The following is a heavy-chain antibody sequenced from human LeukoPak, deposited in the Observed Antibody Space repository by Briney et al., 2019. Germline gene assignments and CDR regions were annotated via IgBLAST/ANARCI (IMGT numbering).Heavy chain of an antibody. Sequence: SETLSLTCAVYGGSFSGYYWSWIRQPPGKGLEWIGEINHSGSTNYNPSLKSRVTISVDTSKNQFSLKLSSVTAADTAVYYCARGYGSGSYFFGYWGQGTLVTVSS. V-gene: IGHV4-34*01. J-gene: IGHJ4*02. D-gene: IGHD3-10*01. CDR3: ARGYGSGSYFFGY. CDR2: INHSGST. CDR1: GGSFSGYY.